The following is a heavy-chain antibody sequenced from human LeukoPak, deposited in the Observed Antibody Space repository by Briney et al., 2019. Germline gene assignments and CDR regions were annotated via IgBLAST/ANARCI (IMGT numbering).Heavy chain of an antibody. D-gene: IGHD5-24*01. CDR3: ARGRDGYNSRIAFDI. V-gene: IGHV1-69*13. CDR1: GYTFTSYG. J-gene: IGHJ3*02. CDR2: IIPIFGTA. Sequence: SVKVSCKASGYTFTSYGISWVRQAPGQGLEWMGGIIPIFGTANYAQKFQGRVTITADESTSTAYMELSSLGSEDTAVYYCARGRDGYNSRIAFDIWGQGTMVTVSS.